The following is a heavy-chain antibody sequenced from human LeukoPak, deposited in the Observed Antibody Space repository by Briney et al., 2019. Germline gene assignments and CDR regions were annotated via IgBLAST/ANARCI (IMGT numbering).Heavy chain of an antibody. CDR2: IYYSGST. CDR1: GASMSSNY. D-gene: IGHD5-24*01. V-gene: IGHV4-59*01. J-gene: IGHJ4*02. Sequence: SETLSLTCNVSGASMSSNYWSWIRQPPGKGLEWIGYIYYSGSTNYNPSLKSRVTISGDTSKNQFSLKLSSVTAADTAVYYCARGDGYNEGYFDYWGQGTLVTVSS. CDR3: ARGDGYNEGYFDY.